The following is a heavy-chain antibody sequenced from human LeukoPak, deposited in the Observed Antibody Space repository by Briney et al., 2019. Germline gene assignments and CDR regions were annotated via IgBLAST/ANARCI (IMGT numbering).Heavy chain of an antibody. J-gene: IGHJ4*02. CDR3: ARDSLRGAMDY. V-gene: IGHV3-30*04. D-gene: IGHD2-15*01. Sequence: GRSLRLSCAASGFTFSNYAMHWVRQAPGKGLEWVAVISYDGSNKYYADSVKGRFTISRDNSKNTLYLQMNSLRAEDTAVYYCARDSLRGAMDYWGQGTLVTVSS. CDR2: ISYDGSNK. CDR1: GFTFSNYA.